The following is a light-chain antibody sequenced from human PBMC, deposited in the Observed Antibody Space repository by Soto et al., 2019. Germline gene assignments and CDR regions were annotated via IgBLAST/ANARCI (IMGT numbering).Light chain of an antibody. Sequence: DIQMTQSPSSLSASVGDRVTITCRASQYIHTHLAWYQQKPGNGPKLLVYGASTLHSGVPSRFSASGSGTDFILTISSLQSEDVATYYCQTYDKAPWTFGPGTRV. CDR1: QYIHTH. V-gene: IGKV1-27*01. J-gene: IGKJ1*01. CDR2: GAS. CDR3: QTYDKAPWT.